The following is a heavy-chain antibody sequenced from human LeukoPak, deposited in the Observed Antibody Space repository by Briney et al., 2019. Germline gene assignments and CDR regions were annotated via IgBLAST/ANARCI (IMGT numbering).Heavy chain of an antibody. Sequence: HTGGSLRLSCAASGFTFSSYAMHWVRQAPGKGLEWVAVISYDGSNKYYADSVKGRFTISRDNSKNTLYLQMNSLRAEDTAVYYCAREGAAAGLAEYFQHWGQGTLVTVSS. CDR3: AREGAAAGLAEYFQH. CDR2: ISYDGSNK. V-gene: IGHV3-30-3*01. CDR1: GFTFSSYA. J-gene: IGHJ1*01. D-gene: IGHD6-13*01.